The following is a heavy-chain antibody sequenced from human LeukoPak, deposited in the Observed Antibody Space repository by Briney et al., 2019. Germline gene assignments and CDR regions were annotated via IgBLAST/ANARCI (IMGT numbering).Heavy chain of an antibody. CDR2: IKSKTDGRTT. CDR1: GFTFSNAW. V-gene: IGHV3-15*07. D-gene: IGHD3-10*01. Sequence: GGSLRLSCAASGFTFSNAWMNWVRQAPGKGLEWVGRIKSKTDGRTTDYAAPVKGRLTISRDDSKNTLYLQMNSLKTEDTAVYYCTTERVLLWFGELPGTDYWGQGTLVTVSS. J-gene: IGHJ4*02. CDR3: TTERVLLWFGELPGTDY.